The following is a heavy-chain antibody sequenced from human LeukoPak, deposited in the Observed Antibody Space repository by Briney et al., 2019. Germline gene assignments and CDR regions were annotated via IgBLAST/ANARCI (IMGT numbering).Heavy chain of an antibody. D-gene: IGHD3-9*01. CDR3: ARSLPSSLYYDILTGYPTYDAFDI. Sequence: ASVKVSCKASGYTFTSYGISWVRQAPGQGLEWMGWISAYNGNTNYAQKLQGRVTTTTDTSTSTAYMELRSLRSDDTAVYYCARSLPSSLYYDILTGYPTYDAFDIWGQGTMVTVSS. J-gene: IGHJ3*02. CDR2: ISAYNGNT. CDR1: GYTFTSYG. V-gene: IGHV1-18*01.